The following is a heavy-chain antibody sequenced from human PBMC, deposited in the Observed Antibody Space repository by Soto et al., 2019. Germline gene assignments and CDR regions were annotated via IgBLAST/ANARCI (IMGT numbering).Heavy chain of an antibody. V-gene: IGHV3-73*01. J-gene: IGHJ6*03. D-gene: IGHD6-13*01. CDR2: IRSKANSYAT. Sequence: GGSLRLSCAASGFTFSGSAMHWVRQASGKGLEWVGRIRSKANSYATAYAASVKGRFTISRDDSKNTAYLQMNSLKTEDTAVYYCTRLYPFKTAGYSSSSGYYYYMDVWGKGTTVTVSS. CDR1: GFTFSGSA. CDR3: TRLYPFKTAGYSSSSGYYYYMDV.